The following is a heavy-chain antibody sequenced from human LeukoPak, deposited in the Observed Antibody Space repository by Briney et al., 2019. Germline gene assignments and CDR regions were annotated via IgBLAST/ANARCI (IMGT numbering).Heavy chain of an antibody. J-gene: IGHJ6*04. CDR3: AELGITMIGGV. D-gene: IGHD3-10*02. CDR2: ISWNGGSI. V-gene: IGHV3-9*01. CDR1: GFTFDDYA. Sequence: GRSLRLSCAASGFTFDDYAIHWVRQAPGKGLEWVAGISWNGGSIHYADSVKGRFSISRDNAKNSLYLQMNSLRAEDTAVYYCAELGITMIGGVWGKGTTVTISS.